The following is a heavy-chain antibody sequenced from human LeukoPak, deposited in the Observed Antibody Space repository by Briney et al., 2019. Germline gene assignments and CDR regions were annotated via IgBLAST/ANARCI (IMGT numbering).Heavy chain of an antibody. CDR2: TSSSGST. CDR1: GDSISSGDYY. Sequence: SQTLSLTRTVSGDSISSGDYYWSWIRQPAGKGLEWIGRTSSSGSTNYNPSLKSRVTISVDTSKNQSSLKLSSVIAADTAVYYCARGTVLLWFGELLSSPSYNWFDPWGQGTLVTVSS. V-gene: IGHV4-61*02. J-gene: IGHJ5*02. CDR3: ARGTVLLWFGELLSSPSYNWFDP. D-gene: IGHD3-10*01.